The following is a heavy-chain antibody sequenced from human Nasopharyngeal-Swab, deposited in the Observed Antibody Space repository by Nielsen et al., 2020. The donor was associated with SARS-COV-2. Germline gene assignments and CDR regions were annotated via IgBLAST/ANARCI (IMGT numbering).Heavy chain of an antibody. CDR2: ISAYNGNT. Sequence: ASVKVSCKASGYTFTSYGISWVRQAPGQGLEWMGWISAYNGNTNYAQKFQGRVTITADESTSTAYMELSSLRSEDTAVYYCARDAGRLAYCGGDCYSGWFDPWGQGTLVTVSS. J-gene: IGHJ5*02. CDR1: GYTFTSYG. CDR3: ARDAGRLAYCGGDCYSGWFDP. D-gene: IGHD2-21*01. V-gene: IGHV1-18*01.